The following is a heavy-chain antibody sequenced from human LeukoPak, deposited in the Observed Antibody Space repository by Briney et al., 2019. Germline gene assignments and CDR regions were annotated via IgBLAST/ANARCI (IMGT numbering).Heavy chain of an antibody. D-gene: IGHD3-9*01. CDR1: GFSLSTSGVG. J-gene: IGHJ4*02. V-gene: IGHV2-5*01. CDR2: IYWNDDK. Sequence: SGPTLVNPTQTLTLTCTFSGFSLSTSGVGVGWIRQPPGKALEWLALIYWNDDKRYSPSLKSRLTITKDTSKNQVVLTMTNMDPVDTATYYCAHRFNEWDDWLSYYFDYWGQGTLVTVSS. CDR3: AHRFNEWDDWLSYYFDY.